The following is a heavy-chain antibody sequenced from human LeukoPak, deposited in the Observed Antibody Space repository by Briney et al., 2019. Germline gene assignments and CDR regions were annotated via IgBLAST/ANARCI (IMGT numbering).Heavy chain of an antibody. Sequence: GASVKVSCKASGGNFRYYAISWVRQAPGQGLEWMGGFDPEDGETIYAQKFQGRVTMTEDTSTDTAYMELSSLRSEDTAVYYCATDQRLRHGSGSYEFDYWGQGTPVTVSS. D-gene: IGHD3-10*01. CDR1: GGNFRYYA. CDR2: FDPEDGET. V-gene: IGHV1-24*01. CDR3: ATDQRLRHGSGSYEFDY. J-gene: IGHJ4*02.